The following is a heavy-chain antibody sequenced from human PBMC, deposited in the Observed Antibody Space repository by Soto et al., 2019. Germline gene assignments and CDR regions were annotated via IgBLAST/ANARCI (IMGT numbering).Heavy chain of an antibody. CDR2: IKNDGSEK. CDR1: GFTFSSYW. Sequence: EVQLVESGGGLVQPGGSLRLSCAASGFTFSSYWMSWVRQAPGKGLEWVANIKNDGSEKNFVDSVKGRFTTSRDNAKNSLYLQMNSLRAEDTAVYYCARRTYSGVVGDYWGQGTLVTVSS. J-gene: IGHJ4*02. CDR3: ARRTYSGVVGDY. D-gene: IGHD1-26*01. V-gene: IGHV3-7*01.